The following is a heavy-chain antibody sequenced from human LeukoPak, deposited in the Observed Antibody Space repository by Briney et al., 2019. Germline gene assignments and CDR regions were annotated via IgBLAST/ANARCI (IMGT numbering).Heavy chain of an antibody. V-gene: IGHV3-30-3*01. CDR3: AAGSSVDCSRTSCPPTDY. J-gene: IGHJ4*02. Sequence: GGSLRLSCAAFGFTFSNSAMHWVRQAPAKGLEWVAVISFDGTNKYYADSVKGRFTISRDNSKNTVYVQMSSLRGDDSGVYYCAAGSSVDCSRTSCPPTDYWGQGTLVTVPS. CDR1: GFTFSNSA. CDR2: ISFDGTNK. D-gene: IGHD2-2*01.